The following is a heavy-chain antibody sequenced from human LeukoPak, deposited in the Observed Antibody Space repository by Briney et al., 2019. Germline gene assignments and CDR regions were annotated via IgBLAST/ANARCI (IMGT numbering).Heavy chain of an antibody. CDR3: TRRYGYCSSTSCYALDY. CDR2: IRSKANSYAT. D-gene: IGHD2-2*01. CDR1: GVTFSGSA. J-gene: IGHJ4*02. Sequence: PGGSLRLSCAASGVTFSGSAMHWVRQASGKGLEWVGRIRSKANSYATAYAASVKGGFTISRDDSKNTAYLQMNSLKTEDTAVYYCTRRYGYCSSTSCYALDYWGQGTLVTVSS. V-gene: IGHV3-73*01.